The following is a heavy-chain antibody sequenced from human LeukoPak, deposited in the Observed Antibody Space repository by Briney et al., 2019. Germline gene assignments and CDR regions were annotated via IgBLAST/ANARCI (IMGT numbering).Heavy chain of an antibody. CDR1: GGSISSSSYY. CDR3: ASIAAAGKGY. CDR2: IYYSGST. J-gene: IGHJ4*02. V-gene: IGHV4-39*07. Sequence: SETLSLTCTVSGGSISSSSYYWGWIRQPPGKGLEWIGSIYYSGSTYYNPSLKSRVTISVDTSKNQFSLKLSSVTAADTAVHYCASIAAAGKGYWGQGTLVTVSS. D-gene: IGHD6-13*01.